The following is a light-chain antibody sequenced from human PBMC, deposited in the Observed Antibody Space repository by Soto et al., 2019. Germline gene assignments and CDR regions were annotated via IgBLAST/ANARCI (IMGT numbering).Light chain of an antibody. J-gene: IGLJ1*01. CDR1: SSDVGAYNY. CDR3: CSYAGTYPYV. CDR2: DVY. V-gene: IGLV2-11*01. Sequence: QSVLTQPRSVSGSPGQSGTISCTGTSSDVGAYNYVSWYQQHPGKAPKFIIYDVYKRPSGVPDRFSGSKSDNTASLIISGLQAEDEADYFCCSYAGTYPYVFGTGTNVTVL.